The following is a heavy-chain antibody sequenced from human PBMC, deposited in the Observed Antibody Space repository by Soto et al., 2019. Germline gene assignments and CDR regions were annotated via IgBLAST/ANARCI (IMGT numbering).Heavy chain of an antibody. Sequence: QVQLVQSGAEEKKPGASVKVSCKASGYTFTSYAMHWVRQAPGQRLEWMGWINAGNGNTKYSQKFQGRVTITRDTSASTVYMGLSSLRSEDTTVYYCARVSGWYFLDYWGQGTLVTVSS. CDR3: ARVSGWYFLDY. D-gene: IGHD6-19*01. CDR1: GYTFTSYA. V-gene: IGHV1-3*05. J-gene: IGHJ4*02. CDR2: INAGNGNT.